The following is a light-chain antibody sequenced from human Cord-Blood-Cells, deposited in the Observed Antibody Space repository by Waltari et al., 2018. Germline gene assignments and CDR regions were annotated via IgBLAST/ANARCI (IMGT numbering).Light chain of an antibody. CDR2: DAS. V-gene: IGKV3-11*01. CDR3: QQRGNWPIT. CDR1: QSVSSY. J-gene: IGKJ5*01. Sequence: EIVLTQSPATLSLSPGERATLSCRASQSVSSYLAWYQQKPGQAPRLLIYDASNRATGIPARFSGSESGTDFTLTISSLEPEDFAVYYCQQRGNWPITFGQGTRLEIK.